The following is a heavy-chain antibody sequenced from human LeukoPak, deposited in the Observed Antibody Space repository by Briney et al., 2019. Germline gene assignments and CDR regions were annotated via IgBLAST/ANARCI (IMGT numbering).Heavy chain of an antibody. D-gene: IGHD5-18*01. Sequence: PSETLSLTCAVYGGSFSGYYWSWIRQPPGNGLEWIGEINHSGSTNYNPSLKSRVTISVDTSKNQFSLKLSSVTAADTAVYYCARENSYGHLDYWGQGTLVTVSS. J-gene: IGHJ4*02. CDR1: GGSFSGYY. CDR3: ARENSYGHLDY. V-gene: IGHV4-34*01. CDR2: INHSGST.